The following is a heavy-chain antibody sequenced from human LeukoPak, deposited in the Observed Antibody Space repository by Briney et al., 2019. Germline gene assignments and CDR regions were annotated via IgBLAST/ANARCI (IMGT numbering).Heavy chain of an antibody. D-gene: IGHD2-15*01. Sequence: PGGSLRLSCAASGFTFSSYAMSWVRQAPGKGLEWVSAISGSGGSTYYADSVKGRFTISRDNSKNTLYLQMNSLRAEDTAVYYCARDSVSGYCSGGSCSNRGTFDYWGQGTLVTVSS. CDR2: ISGSGGST. CDR3: ARDSVSGYCSGGSCSNRGTFDY. J-gene: IGHJ4*02. V-gene: IGHV3-23*01. CDR1: GFTFSSYA.